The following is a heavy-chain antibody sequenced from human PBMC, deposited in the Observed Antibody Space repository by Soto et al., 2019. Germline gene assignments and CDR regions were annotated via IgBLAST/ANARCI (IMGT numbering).Heavy chain of an antibody. CDR3: AGEYDSSGYYRLNWFDP. Sequence: GASVRVSCKASGYTFTSYGISWVRQAPGQGLEWMGWISAYNGNTNYAQKLQGRVTMTTDTSTSTAYMELRSLRSDDTAVYYCAGEYDSSGYYRLNWFDPWGQGALVTGSS. CDR1: GYTFTSYG. D-gene: IGHD3-22*01. CDR2: ISAYNGNT. V-gene: IGHV1-18*01. J-gene: IGHJ5*02.